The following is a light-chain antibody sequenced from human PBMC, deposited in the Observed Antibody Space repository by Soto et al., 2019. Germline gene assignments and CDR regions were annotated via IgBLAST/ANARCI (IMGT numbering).Light chain of an antibody. Sequence: EIVLTQSPGTLSLSPGERATLSCRASQSVSSSHLAWYQHKPGQAPRLLIYAASSRATGSPDRFSGGGSGTDFTLTISRLEPEDFAVYYCQQYGSSRFGQGTKVDIK. CDR1: QSVSSSH. CDR2: AAS. J-gene: IGKJ1*01. CDR3: QQYGSSR. V-gene: IGKV3-20*01.